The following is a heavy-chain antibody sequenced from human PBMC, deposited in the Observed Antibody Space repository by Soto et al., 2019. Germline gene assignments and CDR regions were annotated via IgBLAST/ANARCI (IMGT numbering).Heavy chain of an antibody. CDR1: GGSFSGYF. CDR3: ARGRYDSSGYYYYFEY. J-gene: IGHJ4*02. D-gene: IGHD3-22*01. V-gene: IGHV4-34*01. Sequence: SETLSLTXAVYGGSFSGYFWSWIRQPPGEGPEWIGEITHSGSPNYNPSLKSRVTISVDTPKNQFSLKLSSVTVADTDVYYCARGRYDSSGYYYYFEYWGQGTLVTVFS. CDR2: ITHSGSP.